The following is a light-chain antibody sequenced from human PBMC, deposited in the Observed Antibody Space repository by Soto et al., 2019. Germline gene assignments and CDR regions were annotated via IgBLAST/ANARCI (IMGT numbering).Light chain of an antibody. J-gene: IGKJ4*01. CDR3: QQSYSTLT. CDR1: QSISSY. Sequence: DIQMTQSPSSLSASVGDRVTITCRESQSISSYLNWYQQKPGKAPKLLIYAASSLQSGVPSRFSGSGSGTDFTLTISSLQPEDFATYYCQQSYSTLTFGGGTKVDIK. V-gene: IGKV1-39*01. CDR2: AAS.